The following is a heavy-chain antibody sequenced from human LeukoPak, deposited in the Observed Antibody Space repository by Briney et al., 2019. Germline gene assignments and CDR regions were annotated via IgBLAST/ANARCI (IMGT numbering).Heavy chain of an antibody. D-gene: IGHD6-19*01. Sequence: SVKVSSKASGGTFIIYAISWVRQAPGQGLEWMGRIIPILGIANYAQKFQGRVTITADKSTSTAYMELSSLRSEDTAVYYCARDLAVADDIDYWGQGTLVTVSS. CDR1: GGTFIIYA. V-gene: IGHV1-69*04. CDR2: IIPILGIA. J-gene: IGHJ4*02. CDR3: ARDLAVADDIDY.